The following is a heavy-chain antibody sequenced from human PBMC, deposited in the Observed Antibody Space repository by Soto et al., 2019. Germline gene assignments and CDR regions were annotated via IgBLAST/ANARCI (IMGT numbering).Heavy chain of an antibody. J-gene: IGHJ4*02. CDR2: ISGSGGST. CDR3: AKAKRGVVVVVAATSLDY. CDR1: GFTFSSYA. D-gene: IGHD2-15*01. Sequence: EVQLLESGGGLVQPGGSLRLSCAASGFTFSSYAMGWVRQAPGKGLEWVSAISGSGGSTYYADSVKGRFTISRDNSKNTLYLQMNSLRAEDTAVYYCAKAKRGVVVVVAATSLDYWGQGTLVTVSS. V-gene: IGHV3-23*01.